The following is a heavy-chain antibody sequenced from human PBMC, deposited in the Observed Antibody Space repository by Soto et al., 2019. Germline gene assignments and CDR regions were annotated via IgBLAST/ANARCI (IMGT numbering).Heavy chain of an antibody. J-gene: IGHJ3*01. CDR3: VRDATPNDESSDSWWDALDL. CDR1: GFVSSKYW. V-gene: IGHV3-7*03. D-gene: IGHD3-22*01. CDR2: ISEDGMKK. Sequence: EVHLMESGGGLVQPGGSLRLSCAASGFVSSKYWMTWVRQAAGKGLEWGANISEDGMKKNYGDSVKGRFTISRDNPKNSLFLQMNDLRAEDTAVYYCVRDATPNDESSDSWWDALDLWGQGTMVTVSS.